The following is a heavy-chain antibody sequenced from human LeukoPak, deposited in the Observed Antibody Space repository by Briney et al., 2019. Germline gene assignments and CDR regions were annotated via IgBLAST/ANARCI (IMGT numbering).Heavy chain of an antibody. V-gene: IGHV4-38-2*02. Sequence: SETLSLTCTVSGYSISNGYNWGWVRPPPGEGLEFIGIISHTGSTYYNPSVESRVTISLDTSNNQVSLELISVTAADTAVYYCARTYINFSNYFDPWGQGSLVTVSS. D-gene: IGHD4-11*01. J-gene: IGHJ5*02. CDR2: ISHTGST. CDR1: GYSISNGYN. CDR3: ARTYINFSNYFDP.